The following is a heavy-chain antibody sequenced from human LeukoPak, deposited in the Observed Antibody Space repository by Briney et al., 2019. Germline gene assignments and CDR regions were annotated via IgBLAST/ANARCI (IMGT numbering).Heavy chain of an antibody. Sequence: ASVKVSCKASGYTFISYNINWVREGTGQGLEWMGWMNPNSGNTGYAQKFQGRVTNTTDESTSTAYMELSSLRSEDTAVYYCARSGEETYYYDSSGYYDYWGQGTLVTVSS. CDR2: MNPNSGNT. CDR1: GYTFISYN. J-gene: IGHJ4*02. CDR3: ARSGEETYYYDSSGYYDY. V-gene: IGHV1-8*01. D-gene: IGHD3-22*01.